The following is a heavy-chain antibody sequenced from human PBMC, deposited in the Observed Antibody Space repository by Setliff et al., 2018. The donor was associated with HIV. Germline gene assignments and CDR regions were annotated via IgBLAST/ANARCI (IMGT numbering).Heavy chain of an antibody. Sequence: SETLSLTCAVYGGSFTDFYWTFIRQSPGKGLEWIGEITHSGSTTYDPSLKSRITVSVDTSKNQFSLKLTSVTAADMGVYYFARGRKKTLAVSGTRYFDFWGQGTLVTVSS. CDR3: ARGRKKTLAVSGTRYFDF. CDR2: ITHSGST. CDR1: GGSFTDFY. D-gene: IGHD6-19*01. V-gene: IGHV4-34*01. J-gene: IGHJ4*02.